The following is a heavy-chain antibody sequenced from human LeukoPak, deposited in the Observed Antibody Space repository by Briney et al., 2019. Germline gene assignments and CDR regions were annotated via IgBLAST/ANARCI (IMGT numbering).Heavy chain of an antibody. CDR1: GFTFSSYA. Sequence: GGSLRLSCAASGFTFSSYAMHWVRQAPGKGLEWVAVISYDGSNKYYADSVKGRFTISRDNSKNTLYLQMNSLRAEDTAVYYCARVVGDGYNLGMYYFDYWGQETLVTVSS. CDR3: ARVVGDGYNLGMYYFDY. D-gene: IGHD5-24*01. J-gene: IGHJ4*02. CDR2: ISYDGSNK. V-gene: IGHV3-30-3*01.